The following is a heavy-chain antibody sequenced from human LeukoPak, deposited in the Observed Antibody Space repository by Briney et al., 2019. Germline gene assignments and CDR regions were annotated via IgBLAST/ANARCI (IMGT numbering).Heavy chain of an antibody. D-gene: IGHD3-22*01. CDR2: INPNSGGT. CDR1: GYTFTGYY. J-gene: IGHJ4*02. V-gene: IGHV1-2*02. CDR3: ASWDYYDSSGYLYGY. Sequence: RASVKVSCKASGYTFTGYYMHWVRQAPGQGLEWMGWINPNSGGTNYAQKFQGRVTMTRDTSISTAYMELSRLRSDDTAVYYCASWDYYDSSGYLYGYWGQGTLVTVSS.